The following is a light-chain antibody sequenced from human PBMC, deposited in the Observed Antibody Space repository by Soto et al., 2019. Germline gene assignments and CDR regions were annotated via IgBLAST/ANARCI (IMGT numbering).Light chain of an antibody. Sequence: QSVLTQPPSASGSPGQSVTISCSGPSSDVGAYNYVSWYQQRPGKAPKLIIYEVSQRPSGVPDRFSGSKSGDTASLTVYGLQAEDEAYYYCSTHSASGVFGGVTKVTVL. J-gene: IGLJ3*02. CDR3: STHSASGV. CDR1: SSDVGAYNY. CDR2: EVS. V-gene: IGLV2-8*01.